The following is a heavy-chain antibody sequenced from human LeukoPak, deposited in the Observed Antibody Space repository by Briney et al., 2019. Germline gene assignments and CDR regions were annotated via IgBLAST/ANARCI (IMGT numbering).Heavy chain of an antibody. D-gene: IGHD6-19*01. CDR2: ISDSGDIT. V-gene: IGHV3-23*01. CDR3: SKDARRTSGWYFFDS. Sequence: PGGSLRLSCAASGFAFSNQAMGWVRQASGKGLEWVSVISDSGDITYYADSVKGRFTISRDNSKNTLFLQMNSLRAEDTAVYYCSKDARRTSGWYFFDSWGQGNLVTVSS. J-gene: IGHJ4*02. CDR1: GFAFSNQA.